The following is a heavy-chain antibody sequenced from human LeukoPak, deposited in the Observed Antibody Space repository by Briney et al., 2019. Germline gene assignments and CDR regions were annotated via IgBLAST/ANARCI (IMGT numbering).Heavy chain of an antibody. D-gene: IGHD6-6*01. CDR1: GGSISSYY. J-gene: IGHJ5*02. Sequence: SETLSLTCTVSGGSISSYYGSWIRQPPGKGLEWIGEINHSGSTNYNPSLKNRVTISVDTSKNQFSLKLSSVTAADTAVYYCARGVRIAARPNWFDPWGQGTLVTVSS. CDR3: ARGVRIAARPNWFDP. CDR2: INHSGST. V-gene: IGHV4-34*01.